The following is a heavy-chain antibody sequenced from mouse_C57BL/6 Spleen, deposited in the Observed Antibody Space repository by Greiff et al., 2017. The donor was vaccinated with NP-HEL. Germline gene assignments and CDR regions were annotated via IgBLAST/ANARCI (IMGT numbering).Heavy chain of an antibody. CDR3: ARGGTWWYFDV. Sequence: EVMLVESGGGLVKPGGSLKLSCAASGFTFSDYGMHWVRQAPEKGLEWVAYISSGSSTIYYADTVKGRFTISRDNAKNTLFLQRTSVRSEDTAMYYCARGGTWWYFDVWGTGTTVTVSS. D-gene: IGHD3-3*01. V-gene: IGHV5-17*01. CDR1: GFTFSDYG. CDR2: ISSGSSTI. J-gene: IGHJ1*03.